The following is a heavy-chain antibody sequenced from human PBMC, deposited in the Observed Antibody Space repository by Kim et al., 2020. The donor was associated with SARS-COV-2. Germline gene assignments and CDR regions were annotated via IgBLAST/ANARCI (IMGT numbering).Heavy chain of an antibody. CDR3: ARDWDSVASPAAY. V-gene: IGHV1-18*01. Sequence: ASVKVSCRASGYSFPYFGINWVREAPGQGLEWMGWINGLGTNTKYAQNLQGRVTMTTDTSTNTGYLEVRNLRSDDTAVYYCARDWDSVASPAAYWGQGTLVTVSS. D-gene: IGHD2-21*01. J-gene: IGHJ4*02. CDR1: GYSFPYFG. CDR2: INGLGTNT.